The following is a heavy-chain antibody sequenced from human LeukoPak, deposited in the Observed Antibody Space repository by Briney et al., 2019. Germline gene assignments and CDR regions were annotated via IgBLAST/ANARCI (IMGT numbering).Heavy chain of an antibody. Sequence: SQTLSLTCAISGDSVSRNSAAWNWIRQSPSRGLEWLGRTYYRSKWYSDYAVSVESRITINPDTSKNQFSLQLNSVTPEDTAVYYCSRVHKAFDGALDTFDIWGQGTMVTVSS. D-gene: IGHD3-10*01. V-gene: IGHV6-1*01. J-gene: IGHJ3*02. CDR3: SRVHKAFDGALDTFDI. CDR1: GDSVSRNSAA. CDR2: TYYRSKWYS.